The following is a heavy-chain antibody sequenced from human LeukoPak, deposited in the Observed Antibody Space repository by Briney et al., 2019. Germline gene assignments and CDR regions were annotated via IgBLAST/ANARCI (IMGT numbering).Heavy chain of an antibody. D-gene: IGHD5-12*01. V-gene: IGHV1-46*01. CDR2: INPSGGST. CDR3: ATGGSTPDAFDI. CDR1: GYTFINYY. J-gene: IGHJ3*02. Sequence: ASVKVSCKASGYTFINYYMHWVRQAPGQGLEWMGIINPSGGSTSYAQKFQGRVTMTRDTSTSTVYMELSGLRSEDTAVYYCATGGSTPDAFDIWGQGTMVTVSS.